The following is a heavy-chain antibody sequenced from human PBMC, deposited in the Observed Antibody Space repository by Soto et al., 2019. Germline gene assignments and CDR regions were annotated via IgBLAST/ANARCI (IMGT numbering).Heavy chain of an antibody. CDR2: IWYDGSNK. Sequence: PGGSLRLSCAASGFTFSSYGMHWVRQAPGRGLEWVAVIWYDGSNKYYADSVKGRFTISRDNSKNTLYLQMNSLRAEDTAVYYCARAVYRARTDAFDIWGQGTMVTVSS. CDR1: GFTFSSYG. V-gene: IGHV3-33*01. J-gene: IGHJ3*02. CDR3: ARAVYRARTDAFDI.